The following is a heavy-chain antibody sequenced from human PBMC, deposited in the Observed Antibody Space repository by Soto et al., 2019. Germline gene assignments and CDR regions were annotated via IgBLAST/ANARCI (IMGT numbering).Heavy chain of an antibody. CDR3: ARGFGGSWYYFDY. J-gene: IGHJ4*02. D-gene: IGHD2-15*01. V-gene: IGHV4-4*07. Sequence: SETLSLTCTVSGGSISNYYWSWIRQPAGKGLEWIGRIYTSGSTNYNPSLKSRVTMSLDTSKNHFSLKLSSVTAADTAVYYCARGFGGSWYYFDYWGQGTLVTVSS. CDR2: IYTSGST. CDR1: GGSISNYY.